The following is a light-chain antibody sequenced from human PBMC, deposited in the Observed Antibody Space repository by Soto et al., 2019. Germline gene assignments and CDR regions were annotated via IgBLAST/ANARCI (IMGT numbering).Light chain of an antibody. CDR2: GNS. Sequence: QSVLTQPPSVSGAPGQRVTISCTGSSSNIGAGYDVHWYQQLPGTAPKLLIYGNSNRPSGVPDRFSGSKSGTSASLAITGLQAEDEADYYCQSYDSSLSVSVFGGGTNLTVL. J-gene: IGLJ2*01. CDR3: QSYDSSLSVSV. V-gene: IGLV1-40*01. CDR1: SSNIGAGYD.